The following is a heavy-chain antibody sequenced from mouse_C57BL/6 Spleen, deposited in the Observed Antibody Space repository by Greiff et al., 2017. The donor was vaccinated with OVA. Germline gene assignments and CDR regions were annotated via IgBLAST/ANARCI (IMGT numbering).Heavy chain of an antibody. J-gene: IGHJ2*01. Sequence: QVQLQQSGAELVRPGASVTLSCKASGYTFTDYEMHWVKQTPVHGLEWIGAIDPETGGTAYNQKFKGKAILTADKSSSTAYMELRSLTSEDSAVYYCTRSPYAPFDYWGQGTTLTVSS. D-gene: IGHD1-1*01. V-gene: IGHV1-15*01. CDR2: IDPETGGT. CDR3: TRSPYAPFDY. CDR1: GYTFTDYE.